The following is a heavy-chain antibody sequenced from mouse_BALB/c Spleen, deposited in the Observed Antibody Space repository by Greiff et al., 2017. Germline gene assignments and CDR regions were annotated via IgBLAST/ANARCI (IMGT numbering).Heavy chain of an antibody. Sequence: VQLKESGAELVRPGALVKLSCKASGFNIKDYYMHWVKQRPEQGLEWIGWIDPENGNTIYDPKFQGKASITADTSSNTAYLQLSSLTSEDTAVYYCASYYGYGFAYWGQGTLVTVSA. J-gene: IGHJ3*01. CDR2: IDPENGNT. CDR3: ASYYGYGFAY. CDR1: GFNIKDYY. D-gene: IGHD1-2*01. V-gene: IGHV14-1*02.